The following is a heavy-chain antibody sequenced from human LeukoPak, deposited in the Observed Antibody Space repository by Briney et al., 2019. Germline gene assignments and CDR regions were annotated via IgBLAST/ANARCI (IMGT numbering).Heavy chain of an antibody. Sequence: ASVKVSCKASGGTFSSYAISWVRQAPGQGLKWMGRIIPILGIANYAQKFQGRVTITADKSTSTAYMELSSLRSEDTAVYYCARRSTAPSDAFDIWGQGTMVTVSS. CDR2: IIPILGIA. CDR1: GGTFSSYA. V-gene: IGHV1-69*04. CDR3: ARRSTAPSDAFDI. J-gene: IGHJ3*02. D-gene: IGHD2-21*02.